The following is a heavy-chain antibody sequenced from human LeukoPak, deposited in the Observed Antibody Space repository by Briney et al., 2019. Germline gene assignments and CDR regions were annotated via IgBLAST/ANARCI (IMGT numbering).Heavy chain of an antibody. CDR1: GGSISSGGHY. J-gene: IGHJ4*02. CDR3: ARARDLTIFGVVNPGTLDY. D-gene: IGHD3-3*01. V-gene: IGHV4-31*03. CDR2: IYYSGST. Sequence: SQTLCLTCTVSGGSISSGGHYWSWIRQHPGKGLEWIGYIYYSGSTYYNPSLKSRATISVDTSKNQFSLKLSSVTAADTAVYSCARARDLTIFGVVNPGTLDYWGQGTLVIVSS.